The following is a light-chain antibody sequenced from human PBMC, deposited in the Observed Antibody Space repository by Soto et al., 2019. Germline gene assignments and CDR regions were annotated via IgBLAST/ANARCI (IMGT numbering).Light chain of an antibody. V-gene: IGLV2-23*03. Sequence: QSALTQPASVSGSPGQSITISCTGTSSDVGIYNLVSWYQQHPGKAPKLMIYEGSKRPSGVSNRFSGSKSGNTASLTISGLQAEDEADYYCCSYAGSLTFRVFGGGTKLTVL. CDR3: CSYAGSLTFRV. CDR1: SSDVGIYNL. CDR2: EGS. J-gene: IGLJ2*01.